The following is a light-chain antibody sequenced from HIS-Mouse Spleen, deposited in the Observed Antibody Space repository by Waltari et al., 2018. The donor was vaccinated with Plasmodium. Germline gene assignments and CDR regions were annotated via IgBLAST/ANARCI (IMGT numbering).Light chain of an antibody. CDR2: GAS. Sequence: EIVLTQSPATLSASHGERATLSCRASQSVSSNIAWYQQKPGQAPRPPIYGASTRATGIPARFSGSGSGTEFTLTISSMQSEDFAVYYCQQYNNWPPEVTFGQGTKVEIK. V-gene: IGKV3-15*01. CDR3: QQYNNWPPEVT. J-gene: IGKJ1*01. CDR1: QSVSSN.